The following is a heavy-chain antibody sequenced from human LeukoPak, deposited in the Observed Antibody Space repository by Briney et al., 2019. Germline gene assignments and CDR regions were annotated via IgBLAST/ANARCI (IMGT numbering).Heavy chain of an antibody. Sequence: SETLSLTCTFSGGSISSSNYYWGWIRQPPGKGLEWIGSIYYSGSTYYNSSLKSRVTISVDTSKSHFSLKLSSVTAADTAVYYCARDSDSSGYPAAYWGQGTLVTVSS. CDR1: GGSISSSNYY. J-gene: IGHJ4*02. CDR3: ARDSDSSGYPAAY. CDR2: IYYSGST. D-gene: IGHD3-22*01. V-gene: IGHV4-39*07.